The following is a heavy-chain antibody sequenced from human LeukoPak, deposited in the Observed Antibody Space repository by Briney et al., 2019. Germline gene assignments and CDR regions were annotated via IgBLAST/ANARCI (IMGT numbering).Heavy chain of an antibody. CDR3: ASGSYCLPHGREHDAFDM. J-gene: IGHJ3*02. Sequence: PGGSLRLSCAASGFIFSAYEMNWVRQAPGKGLEWVSYISSSGSIIYYANSVRGRFTISRDNARNSLYLQMSSLRPENTAVYYCASGSYCLPHGREHDAFDMWGQGTMVTVSS. CDR2: ISSSGSII. V-gene: IGHV3-48*03. D-gene: IGHD3-10*01. CDR1: GFIFSAYE.